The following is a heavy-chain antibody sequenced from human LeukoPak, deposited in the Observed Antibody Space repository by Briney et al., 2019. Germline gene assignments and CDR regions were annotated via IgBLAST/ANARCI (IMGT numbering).Heavy chain of an antibody. D-gene: IGHD3-10*01. J-gene: IGHJ5*02. CDR2: TDYRSKWYY. V-gene: IGHV6-1*01. CDR3: ARDVPGTTVVRGIIVTAMYNWFDR. Sequence: SQTLSLTCAISGDSVSTNSAAWNWIRQSPSRGLECLGRTDYRSKWYYNYAVSVKSRITIIPDTSRNQFSLQLNSVTPEDTAVYYCARDVPGTTVVRGIIVTAMYNWFDRWGQGALVTVSS. CDR1: GDSVSTNSAA.